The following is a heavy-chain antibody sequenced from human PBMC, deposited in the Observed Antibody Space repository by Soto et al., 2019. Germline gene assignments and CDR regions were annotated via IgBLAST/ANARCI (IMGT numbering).Heavy chain of an antibody. V-gene: IGHV1-58*01. CDR3: AAVAGSWPHYYYYYYGMDV. CDR1: GFTFTSSA. J-gene: IGHJ6*02. Sequence: GASVKVSCKASGFTFTSSAVQWVRQARGQRLEWIGWIVVGSGNTNYAQKFQERVTITRDMSTSTAYMELSSLRSEDTAVYYCAAVAGSWPHYYYYYYGMDVWGQGTTVTVSS. D-gene: IGHD6-19*01. CDR2: IVVGSGNT.